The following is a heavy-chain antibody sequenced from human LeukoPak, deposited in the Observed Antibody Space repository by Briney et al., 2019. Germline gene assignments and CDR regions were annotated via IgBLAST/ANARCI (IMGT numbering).Heavy chain of an antibody. J-gene: IGHJ4*02. Sequence: SATLSLTCTVSDDSRSSITYYWAWFHQPPGKGLEWIGSGSTYYNPSLKSRVIMSADMSSNQFSLKLTSVTAADTAVYYCARQGEDYYGSGSYYFDSWGQGTLVTVSS. CDR2: GST. V-gene: IGHV4-39*01. CDR3: ARQGEDYYGSGSYYFDS. D-gene: IGHD3-10*01. CDR1: DDSRSSITYY.